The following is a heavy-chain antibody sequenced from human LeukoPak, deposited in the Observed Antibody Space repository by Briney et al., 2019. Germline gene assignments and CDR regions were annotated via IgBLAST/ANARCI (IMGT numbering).Heavy chain of an antibody. CDR2: IYYSGST. CDR3: ARHGTGSATYNWFDP. Sequence: PSETLSLTCTVSGGSISSSSYYWGWIRQPPGKGLEWIGSIYYSGSTYYNPSLKSRVTISIDTSKNQFSLKLSSVTAADTAVYYCARHGTGSATYNWFDPWGQGTLVTVSS. V-gene: IGHV4-39*01. J-gene: IGHJ5*02. D-gene: IGHD3-10*01. CDR1: GGSISSSSYY.